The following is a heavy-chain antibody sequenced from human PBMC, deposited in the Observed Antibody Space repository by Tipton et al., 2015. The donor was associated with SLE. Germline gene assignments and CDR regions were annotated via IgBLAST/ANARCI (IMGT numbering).Heavy chain of an antibody. CDR1: GYTFSDYY. CDR2: INPDSGGT. Sequence: QVQLVQSGAEVKKPGASVKVSCKASGYTFSDYYIHWVRQAPGQGLEWMGWINPDSGGTNYAQMFQGRVSVTRDTSISTAYMELSRLKSDDTAVYYCARAQNTFWSGSYFDHWGQGTLVTVSS. V-gene: IGHV1-2*02. CDR3: ARAQNTFWSGSYFDH. J-gene: IGHJ4*02. D-gene: IGHD3-3*01.